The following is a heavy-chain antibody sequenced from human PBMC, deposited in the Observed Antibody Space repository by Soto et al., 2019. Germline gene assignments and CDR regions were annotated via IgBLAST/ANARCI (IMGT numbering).Heavy chain of an antibody. CDR2: VHHSWGS. V-gene: IGHV4-59*08. CDR1: GGSISSYY. J-gene: IGHJ6*02. Sequence: QVQLQESGPGLVKPSETLSLSCTVSGGSISSYYWSWFRQSPGKRMEWIGYVHHSWGSSYNPSLRSRFAISLDTSRSQFSLKVTSVTATDTAVYYGARQGFGPLHGLVDVWGQGTTVTVSS. CDR3: ARQGFGPLHGLVDV. D-gene: IGHD3-10*01.